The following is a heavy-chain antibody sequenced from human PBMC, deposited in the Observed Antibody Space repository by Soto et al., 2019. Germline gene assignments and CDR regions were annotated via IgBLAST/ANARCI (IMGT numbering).Heavy chain of an antibody. D-gene: IGHD3-16*01. J-gene: IGHJ4*02. CDR3: ARGGSAYTWFNEF. CDR1: GGLFSSYP. V-gene: IGHV1-69*01. CDR2: IIPVFQTA. Sequence: QEQLVQSGAEVKKPGSSVKVSCKASGGLFSSYPISWVRQVPGQGLEWMGGIIPVFQTAYYTQRFQGRVTITADESTNTAYMQLSSLRSEDTAIYYCARGGSAYTWFNEFWGKGTLVTVSS.